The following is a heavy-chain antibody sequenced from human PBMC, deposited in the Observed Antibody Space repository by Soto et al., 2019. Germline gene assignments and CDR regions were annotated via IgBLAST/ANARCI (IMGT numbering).Heavy chain of an antibody. CDR1: GFTFSSYW. CDR3: ARDDFWSGYSHAFDI. D-gene: IGHD3-3*01. J-gene: IGHJ3*02. V-gene: IGHV3-7*01. Sequence: HPGGSLRLSCAASGFTFSSYWMSWVRQAPGKGLEWVANIKQDGSEKYYVDSVKGRFTISRDNAKNSLYLQMNSLRAEDTAVYYCARDDFWSGYSHAFDIWGQGTMVTVSS. CDR2: IKQDGSEK.